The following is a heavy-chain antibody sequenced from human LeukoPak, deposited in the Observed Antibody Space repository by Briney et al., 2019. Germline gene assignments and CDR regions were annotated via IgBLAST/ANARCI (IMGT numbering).Heavy chain of an antibody. J-gene: IGHJ6*04. V-gene: IGHV1-69*01. CDR3: ARERGGGSGSSHYYYYYGMDV. Sequence: SVKVSCKASGGTFSIYAISWVRQAPGQGLEWMGGIIPILGTANYAQKFQGRVTITADESTSTAYMELSSLRSEDTAVYYCARERGGGSGSSHYYYYYGMDVWGKGTTVTVSS. CDR2: IIPILGTA. CDR1: GGTFSIYA. D-gene: IGHD3-10*01.